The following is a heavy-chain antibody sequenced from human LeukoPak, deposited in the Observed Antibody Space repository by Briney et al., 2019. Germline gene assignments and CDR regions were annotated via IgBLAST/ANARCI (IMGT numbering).Heavy chain of an antibody. D-gene: IGHD3-10*01. Sequence: PSETLSLTCTVTGDSISSSSYYWGWIRQPPGKGLEWIGEINHRGSTNYNPSLKSRVTISVDTSKNQFSLKLSSVTAADTAVYYCARGLWFGELSDYYGMDVWGQGTTVTVSS. CDR3: ARGLWFGELSDYYGMDV. CDR1: GDSISSSSYY. CDR2: INHRGST. J-gene: IGHJ6*02. V-gene: IGHV4-39*07.